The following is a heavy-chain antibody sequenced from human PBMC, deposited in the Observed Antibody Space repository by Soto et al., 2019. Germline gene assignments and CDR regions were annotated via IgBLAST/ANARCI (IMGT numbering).Heavy chain of an antibody. CDR3: ARAQFYSGSGRYNNLMFDP. Sequence: SETLSLTCAVSGGSIISADSYWFWIRKHPGKGLEWIGYIAYSGDTYYNPSLRSRVTISADTSENKFSLTLKSVTAADTAVYYCARAQFYSGSGRYNNLMFDPWGQGIQVTVS. D-gene: IGHD3-10*01. CDR2: IAYSGDT. J-gene: IGHJ5*02. CDR1: GGSIISADSY. V-gene: IGHV4-31*11.